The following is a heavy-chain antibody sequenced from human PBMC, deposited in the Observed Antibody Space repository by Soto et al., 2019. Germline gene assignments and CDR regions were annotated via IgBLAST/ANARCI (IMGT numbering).Heavy chain of an antibody. V-gene: IGHV3-53*01. CDR1: GFTVSSNY. CDR3: ARDLRTLYGMDV. Sequence: EVQLVESGGGLIQPGGSLRLYCAASGFTVSSNYMSWVRQAPGKGLEWVSVIYSGGSTYYADSVKGRFTTSRDNSKNTLYLQMNSLRAEDTAVYYCARDLRTLYGMDVWGQGTTVTVSS. J-gene: IGHJ6*02. CDR2: IYSGGST.